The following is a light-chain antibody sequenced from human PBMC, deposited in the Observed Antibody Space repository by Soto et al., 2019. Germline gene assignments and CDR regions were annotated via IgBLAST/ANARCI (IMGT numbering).Light chain of an antibody. CDR1: QTINVW. V-gene: IGKV1-5*03. CDR2: KAS. J-gene: IGKJ2*01. CDR3: QHYNSDST. Sequence: DIPMTQSPSTLSASVGDRVTITCRASQTINVWLAWYQQKPGKAPKLLIYKASSLERGVPSRFSGSGSGTEFTLTVSSLQPDDFATYYCQHYNSDSTFGQGTKLEIK.